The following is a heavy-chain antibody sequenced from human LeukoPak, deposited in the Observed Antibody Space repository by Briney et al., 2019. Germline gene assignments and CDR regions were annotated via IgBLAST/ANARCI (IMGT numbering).Heavy chain of an antibody. J-gene: IGHJ4*02. D-gene: IGHD3-10*01. Sequence: ASVKVSCKASGYTFTSYYMHWVRQAPGQGLEWVGIINSSGGSTGYAQKLQGRVTMTRDTSTSTVYMKLSSVRSEDTDVYYCARDPTMVRGVRYFDYWGQGTLVTVSS. CDR3: ARDPTMVRGVRYFDY. CDR2: INSSGGST. V-gene: IGHV1-46*01. CDR1: GYTFTSYY.